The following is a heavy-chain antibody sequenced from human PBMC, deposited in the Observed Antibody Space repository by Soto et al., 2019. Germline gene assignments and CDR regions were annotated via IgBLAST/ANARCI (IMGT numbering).Heavy chain of an antibody. D-gene: IGHD6-6*01. V-gene: IGHV3-21*01. Sequence: VQLVESGGGLVKPGGSLRLSCAASGFSFSIYSMNWVRQAPGKGLEWVSSISSSSAYIYYADSVKGRFTISRDNAKNSLYLQMNSLRAEDTAVYYCARDSSSSSLDVWGQGTTVTVSS. CDR1: GFSFSIYS. J-gene: IGHJ6*02. CDR2: ISSSSAYI. CDR3: ARDSSSSSLDV.